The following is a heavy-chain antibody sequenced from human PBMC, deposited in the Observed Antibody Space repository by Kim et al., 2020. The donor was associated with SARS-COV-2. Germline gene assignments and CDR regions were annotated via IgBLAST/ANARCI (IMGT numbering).Heavy chain of an antibody. CDR3: ARAGRAGATSHVYYYGMDV. V-gene: IGHV1-18*01. Sequence: ASVKVSCKASGYTFTSYGISWVRQAPGQGLEWMGWISAYNGNTNYAQKLQGRVTMTTDTSTSTAYMELRSLRCDDTAVYYCARAGRAGATSHVYYYGMDVWGQGTTVTVSS. CDR1: GYTFTSYG. J-gene: IGHJ6*02. D-gene: IGHD1-26*01. CDR2: ISAYNGNT.